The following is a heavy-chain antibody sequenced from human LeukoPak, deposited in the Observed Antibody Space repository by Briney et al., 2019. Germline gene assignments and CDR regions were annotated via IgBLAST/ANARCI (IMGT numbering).Heavy chain of an antibody. V-gene: IGHV4-59*01. D-gene: IGHD4-17*01. CDR2: IYYSGST. J-gene: IGHJ4*02. CDR1: GGSISSYY. CDR3: ARDQHGDLDY. Sequence: SETLSLTCSVSGGSISSYYWSWIRQPPGKGLEWIGYIYYSGSTNYNPSLKSRVTISVDTSKNQFSLKLSSVTAADTAVYYCARDQHGDLDYWGQGTLVTVSS.